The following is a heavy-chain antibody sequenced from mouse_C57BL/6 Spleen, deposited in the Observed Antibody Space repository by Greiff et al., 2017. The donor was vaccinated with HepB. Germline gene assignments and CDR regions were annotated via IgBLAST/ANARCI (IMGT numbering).Heavy chain of an antibody. V-gene: IGHV5-4*03. CDR2: ISDGGSYT. CDR1: GFTFSSYA. CDR3: ARGAWYFDY. J-gene: IGHJ4*01. D-gene: IGHD1-1*02. Sequence: DVKLVESGGGLVKPGGSLKLSCAASGFTFSSYAMSWVRQTPEKRLEWVATISDGGSYTYYPDNVKGRFTISRDNAKNNLYLQMSHLKSEDTAMYYCARGAWYFDYWGQGTSVTVSS.